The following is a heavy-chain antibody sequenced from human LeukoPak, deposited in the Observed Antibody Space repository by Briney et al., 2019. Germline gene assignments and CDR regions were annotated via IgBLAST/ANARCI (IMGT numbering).Heavy chain of an antibody. V-gene: IGHV5-51*01. D-gene: IGHD2-2*01. J-gene: IGHJ4*02. CDR1: GYSFTNYW. Sequence: GESLKISCKGSGYSFTNYWIGWVRQMPGKGLEWMGIIYPGDSDTRYSPSFQGQVTISADKSINTAYLQWSSLTVSDTDMYYCARHVVPAAHNDYWGQGTLVTVSS. CDR3: ARHVVPAAHNDY. CDR2: IYPGDSDT.